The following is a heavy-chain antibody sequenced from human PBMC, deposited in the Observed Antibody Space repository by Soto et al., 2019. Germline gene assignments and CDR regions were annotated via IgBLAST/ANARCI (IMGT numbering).Heavy chain of an antibody. CDR2: IYYSGST. D-gene: IGHD1-7*01. CDR3: ARANWNYGICHFDY. Sequence: PSETLSLTCTVSGGSISSSSYYWGWIRQPPGKGLEWIGSIYYSGSTYYNPSLKSRVTISVDTSKNQFSLKLSSVTAADTAVYYCARANWNYGICHFDYWGQGTLVTVSS. V-gene: IGHV4-39*01. CDR1: GGSISSSSYY. J-gene: IGHJ4*02.